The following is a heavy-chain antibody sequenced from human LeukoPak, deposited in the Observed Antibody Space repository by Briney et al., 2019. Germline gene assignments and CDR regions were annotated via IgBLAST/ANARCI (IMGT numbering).Heavy chain of an antibody. CDR1: GFIFSNYW. CDR3: ARFNGYYDSFDF. V-gene: IGHV3-74*01. J-gene: IGHJ4*02. D-gene: IGHD3-22*01. CDR2: INSDETST. Sequence: PGGSLRLSCAASGFIFSNYWMHWVRQAPGKGLVWVSRINSDETSTTYADSVGGRFTLSRDNAKITLYLQMNSLRDEDTAVYYCARFNGYYDSFDFWGQGTMVTVSS.